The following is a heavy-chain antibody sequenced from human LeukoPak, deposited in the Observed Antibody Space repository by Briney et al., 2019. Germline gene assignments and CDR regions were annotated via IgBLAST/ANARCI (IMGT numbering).Heavy chain of an antibody. J-gene: IGHJ4*02. CDR3: ASRPITGRLAY. D-gene: IGHD1-20*01. V-gene: IGHV3-66*01. CDR1: GFTVSSNY. CDR2: IYSGGST. Sequence: GGSLRLSCAASGFTVSSNYMSWVRQAPGKGLEGVSVIYSGGSTYYADSVKGRCTISRDNSKNTLYLQMTSLRAEDTAVYYCASRPITGRLAYWGQGTLVTVSS.